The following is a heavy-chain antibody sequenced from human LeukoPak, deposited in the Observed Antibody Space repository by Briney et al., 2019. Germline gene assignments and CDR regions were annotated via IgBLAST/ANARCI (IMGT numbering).Heavy chain of an antibody. CDR3: ASGYDWGAY. V-gene: IGHV1-2*02. CDR1: GYTFTAYF. Sequence: ASVKVSCKASGYTFTAYFMHWVRQAPGQGLEWMGWINPNSGGTDYAQKFQGRVTLTRDASISTAYMEISSLRSDDTAVYYCASGYDWGAYWGQGTLVTVSS. CDR2: INPNSGGT. J-gene: IGHJ4*02. D-gene: IGHD5-12*01.